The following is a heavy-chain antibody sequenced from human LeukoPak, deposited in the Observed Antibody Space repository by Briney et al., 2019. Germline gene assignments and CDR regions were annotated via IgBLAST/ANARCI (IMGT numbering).Heavy chain of an antibody. Sequence: SETLSLTCTVSGGSISSYYWSWIRQPPGKGLEWIGYIYTSGSTNYNPSLKSRVTISVDTSKNQFSLKLSSVTAADTAVYYCARQKMVSPSSSWYYYYYYMDVWGKGTTVTVSS. J-gene: IGHJ6*03. CDR2: IYTSGST. V-gene: IGHV4-4*09. D-gene: IGHD6-13*01. CDR1: GGSISSYY. CDR3: ARQKMVSPSSSWYYYYYYMDV.